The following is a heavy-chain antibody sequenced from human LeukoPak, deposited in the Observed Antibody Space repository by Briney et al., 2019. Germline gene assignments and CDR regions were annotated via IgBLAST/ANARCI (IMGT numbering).Heavy chain of an antibody. CDR2: IRQDGSEK. D-gene: IGHD3-22*01. V-gene: IGHV3-7*01. CDR3: ARDWLWYYYDSSGSQRADAFDI. CDR1: GFTFSSYW. Sequence: GGSLRLSCAASGFTFSSYWMSWVRQAPGKGLEWVANIRQDGSEKYYVDSVKGRFTISRDNAKNSLYLQMNSQRAEDTAVYYCARDWLWYYYDSSGSQRADAFDIWGQGTMVTVSS. J-gene: IGHJ3*02.